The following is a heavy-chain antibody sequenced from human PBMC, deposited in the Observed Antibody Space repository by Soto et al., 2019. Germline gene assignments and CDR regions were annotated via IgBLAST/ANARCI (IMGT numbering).Heavy chain of an antibody. J-gene: IGHJ4*02. D-gene: IGHD2-8*01. Sequence: SETLSLTCTVSGDSIGTTHSYWAWIRQSPGKGLEWLGNIHYSGSTYYMPALRSRVTLSVDTSKNQFSLRLTSVTAEDTAVYYCARHEGNGNVWPLDYWGQGILVTVSS. V-gene: IGHV4-39*01. CDR3: ARHEGNGNVWPLDY. CDR1: GDSIGTTHSY. CDR2: IHYSGST.